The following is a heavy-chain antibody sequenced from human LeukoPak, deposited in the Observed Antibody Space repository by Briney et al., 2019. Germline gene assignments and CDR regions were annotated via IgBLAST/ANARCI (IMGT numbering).Heavy chain of an antibody. Sequence: ASVKVSCKASGYTFTSYYMHWVRQAPGQGLEWMGWISTNTGNPTYAQGFTGRFVFSLDTSVSTAYLQISSLKAEDTAVYYCARDAATINFDSWGQGTLVTGSS. J-gene: IGHJ4*02. CDR2: ISTNTGNP. CDR1: GYTFTSYY. CDR3: ARDAATINFDS. D-gene: IGHD5-24*01. V-gene: IGHV7-4-1*02.